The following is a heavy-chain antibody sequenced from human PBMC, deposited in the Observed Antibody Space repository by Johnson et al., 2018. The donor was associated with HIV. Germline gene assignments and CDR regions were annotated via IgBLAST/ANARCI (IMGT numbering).Heavy chain of an antibody. CDR2: ISYDGSNK. J-gene: IGHJ3*02. V-gene: IGHV3-30-3*01. CDR1: GFTFSSYA. CDR3: GRGGRVVMEDVFGI. Sequence: QVQLVESGGGVVQPGRSLRLSCAGSGFTFSSYAFHWVRQAPAKGLEWVAAISYDGSNKYYADSVKGRFTISRDNSKNTLYLQMNSLRAEDTAVYYCGRGGRVVMEDVFGIWGQGTMVTVSS. D-gene: IGHD3-3*01.